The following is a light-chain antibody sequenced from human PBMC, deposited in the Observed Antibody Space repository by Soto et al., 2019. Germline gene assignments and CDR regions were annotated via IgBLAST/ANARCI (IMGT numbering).Light chain of an antibody. CDR3: LLSYSGADVV. CDR1: TGAVTSGHY. Sequence: QAVVTQEPSLTVSPGGTVTLTCGSSTGAVTSGHYPYWFQQKPGQAPRTLIYDTNNKHSWTPARFSGSLLGGKAALTLSGAQPEDEADYYCLLSYSGADVVFGGGTKVTVL. V-gene: IGLV7-46*01. J-gene: IGLJ2*01. CDR2: DTN.